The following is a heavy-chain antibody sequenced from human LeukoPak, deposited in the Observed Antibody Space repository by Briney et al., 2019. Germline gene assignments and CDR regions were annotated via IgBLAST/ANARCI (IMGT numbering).Heavy chain of an antibody. CDR2: IYYSGST. V-gene: IGHV4-59*01. J-gene: IGHJ4*02. CDR1: GGSISSYY. Sequence: SETLSLTCAVYGGSISSYYWSWIRQPPRKGLEWIGYIYYSGSTNYNPSLKSRVTISVDTSKNQFSLKLSSVTAADTAVYYCASWGGAVNYWGQGTLVTVSS. D-gene: IGHD3-16*01. CDR3: ASWGGAVNY.